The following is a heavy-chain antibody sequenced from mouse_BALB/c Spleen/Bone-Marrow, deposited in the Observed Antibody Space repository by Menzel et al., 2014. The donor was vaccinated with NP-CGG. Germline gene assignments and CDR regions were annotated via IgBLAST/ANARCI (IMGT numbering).Heavy chain of an antibody. Sequence: VQLQQSGAELMKPGASVKISCKATGYTFSSYWIEWVKQGPGHGLEWIGEILPGSGSIKYNEKFKGKATFAADTSSNTAYMQLSSLTSEDSAVYYCASPIYYGNYGFAYWGQGTLVTVSA. CDR3: ASPIYYGNYGFAY. CDR1: GYTFSSYW. V-gene: IGHV1-9*01. D-gene: IGHD2-1*01. CDR2: ILPGSGSI. J-gene: IGHJ3*01.